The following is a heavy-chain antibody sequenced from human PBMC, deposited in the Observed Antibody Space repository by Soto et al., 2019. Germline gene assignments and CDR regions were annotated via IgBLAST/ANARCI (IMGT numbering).Heavy chain of an antibody. Sequence: PSETLSLTCAVYGGSFSGYYWSWIRQPPGKGLEWIGEINHSGSTNYNPSLKSRVTISVDTSKNQFSLKLSSVTAADTAVYYCARAGRIVERNEGNDYWGQGTLVTVSS. CDR2: INHSGST. V-gene: IGHV4-34*01. CDR1: GGSFSGYY. D-gene: IGHD1-26*01. CDR3: ARAGRIVERNEGNDY. J-gene: IGHJ4*02.